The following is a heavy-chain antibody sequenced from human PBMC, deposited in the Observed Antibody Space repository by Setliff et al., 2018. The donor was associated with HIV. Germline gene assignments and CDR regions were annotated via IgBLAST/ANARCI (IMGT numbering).Heavy chain of an antibody. V-gene: IGHV4-4*07. CDR2: IYTSGST. Sequence: PSETLSLTCTVSGGSISSYYWSWIQQPAGKGLEWIGRIYTSGSTNYNPSLKSRVTMSVDTSKNQFSLKLSSVTAADTAVYYCARSLIVPAALGDYFDYWGQGTLVTVSS. CDR3: ARSLIVPAALGDYFDY. J-gene: IGHJ4*02. D-gene: IGHD2-2*01. CDR1: GGSISSYY.